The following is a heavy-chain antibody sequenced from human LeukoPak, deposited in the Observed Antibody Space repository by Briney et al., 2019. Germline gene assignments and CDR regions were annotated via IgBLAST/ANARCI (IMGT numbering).Heavy chain of an antibody. V-gene: IGHV4-4*07. Sequence: SETLSFTCTVSGGSISSYYWTWVRQPAGKGLEWIGRIYTSGSTNYNPSLKSRVTMSINTSKNQFSLNLSSVTAADTAVYYCGRARYGDYIDFWGQGTLVTVSS. D-gene: IGHD4-17*01. CDR2: IYTSGST. J-gene: IGHJ4*02. CDR3: GRARYGDYIDF. CDR1: GGSISSYY.